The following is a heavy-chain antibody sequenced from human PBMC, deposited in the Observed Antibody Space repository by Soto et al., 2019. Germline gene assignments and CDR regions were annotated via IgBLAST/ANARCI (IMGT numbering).Heavy chain of an antibody. CDR2: IYYSGST. Sequence: VSGGSISSSTYSWGWIRQPPGKGLEWIGTIYYSGSTYYNPSLKSRVTISVDTSKNQFSLKLISVTAADTAVYYCARHQYRSSSHVLDFWGQGTLVTVSS. V-gene: IGHV4-39*01. CDR1: GGSISSSTYS. D-gene: IGHD6-6*01. J-gene: IGHJ4*02. CDR3: ARHQYRSSSHVLDF.